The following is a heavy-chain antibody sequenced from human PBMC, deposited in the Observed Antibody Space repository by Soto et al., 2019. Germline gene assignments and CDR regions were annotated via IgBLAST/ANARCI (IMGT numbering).Heavy chain of an antibody. V-gene: IGHV4-59*01. Sequence: QVQLQESGPGLVKPSETLSLTCTVSGDSINNYYWSWIRQPPGKGLEWIGYIYYSGSTTYNPSLKSRVTISLDTSKNQFSLKLSSVTAADTAVYYCAREGGVRGVITYWGQGTLVTVSS. CDR3: AREGGVRGVITY. CDR2: IYYSGST. J-gene: IGHJ4*02. CDR1: GDSINNYY. D-gene: IGHD3-10*01.